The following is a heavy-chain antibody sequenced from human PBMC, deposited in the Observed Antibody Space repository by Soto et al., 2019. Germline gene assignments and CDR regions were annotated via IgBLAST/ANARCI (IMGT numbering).Heavy chain of an antibody. Sequence: EVQLLESGGGLVQPGGSLRLSCAASGFTFNSYAMSWVRQAPGKGLEWVSVISGSGGRTYYTDSVKGRFTISRDDSKNTLYLQMNSLRVDDTAVHFCAKGGSISAMVTFDYWGQGTLVTVSS. CDR2: ISGSGGRT. J-gene: IGHJ4*02. D-gene: IGHD5-18*01. CDR1: GFTFNSYA. CDR3: AKGGSISAMVTFDY. V-gene: IGHV3-23*01.